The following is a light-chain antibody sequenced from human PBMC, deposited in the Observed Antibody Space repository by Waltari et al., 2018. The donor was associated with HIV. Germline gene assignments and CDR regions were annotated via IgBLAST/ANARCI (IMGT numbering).Light chain of an antibody. Sequence: QPALTQPASVSGSPGQSITLSCSGTSSDIGTYELVSWYQQHPGKAPNVIVYEVTKRLSGPADRFSGSKSGNTASLTISGLQAEDEADYYCCSYAGRSSYVFGTGTTVTVL. CDR1: SSDIGTYEL. CDR2: EVT. J-gene: IGLJ1*01. V-gene: IGLV2-23*02. CDR3: CSYAGRSSYV.